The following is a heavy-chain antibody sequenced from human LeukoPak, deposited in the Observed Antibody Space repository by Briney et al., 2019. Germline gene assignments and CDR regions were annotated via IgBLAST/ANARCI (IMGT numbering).Heavy chain of an antibody. V-gene: IGHV3-23*01. D-gene: IGHD3-10*01. J-gene: IGHJ6*04. CDR3: AKDGTLWFGELLSNYYHYGMDV. CDR2: ISGSGGST. CDR1: GFTFSSYA. Sequence: GGSLRLSCAASGFTFSSYAMSWVRQAPGKGLEWVSAISGSGGSTYYAGSVKGRFTISRDNSKNTLYLQMNSLRAEDTAVYYCAKDGTLWFGELLSNYYHYGMDVWGKGTTVTVSS.